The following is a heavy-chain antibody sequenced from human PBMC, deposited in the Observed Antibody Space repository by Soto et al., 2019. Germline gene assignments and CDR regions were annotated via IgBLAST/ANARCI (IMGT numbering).Heavy chain of an antibody. CDR1: VGSISSYY. Sequence: PSETLSLTCTVSVGSISSYYWSWIRQPPGKGLEWIGYIYYSGSTNYNPSLKSRVTISVDTSKNQFSLKLSSVTAADTAVYYCARHDRYCSGGSCYTAYDYWGQGTLVTVSS. CDR3: ARHDRYCSGGSCYTAYDY. D-gene: IGHD2-15*01. V-gene: IGHV4-59*08. CDR2: IYYSGST. J-gene: IGHJ4*02.